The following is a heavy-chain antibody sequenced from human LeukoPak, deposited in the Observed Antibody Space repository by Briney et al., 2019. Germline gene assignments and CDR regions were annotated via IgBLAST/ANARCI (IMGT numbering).Heavy chain of an antibody. Sequence: PSETLSLTCTVSGGSISSYYWSWIRQPPGKGLEWIGYIYYSGSTNYNPSLKSRVTISVDTSKNQFSLKLSSVTAADTAVYYCARGRNGSGSFVWGSYRPFDYWGQGTLVTVSS. CDR1: GGSISSYY. J-gene: IGHJ4*02. D-gene: IGHD3-16*02. CDR2: IYYSGST. V-gene: IGHV4-59*12. CDR3: ARGRNGSGSFVWGSYRPFDY.